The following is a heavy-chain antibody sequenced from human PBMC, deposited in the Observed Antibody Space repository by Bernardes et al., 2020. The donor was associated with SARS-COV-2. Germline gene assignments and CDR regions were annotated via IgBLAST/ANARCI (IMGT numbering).Heavy chain of an antibody. CDR1: GGSTSNFY. CDR2: IHYTGST. J-gene: IGHJ4*02. CDR3: ARGGWSLDF. Sequence: SESLSLTCTVSGGSTSNFYWSWIRQSPGKGLEWIGYIHYTGSTNYNPSLKSRVTISVDTSKEQLSLMLSSVTAADTALYYCARGGWSLDFWGRGTLVTVSS. D-gene: IGHD6-19*01. V-gene: IGHV4-59*01.